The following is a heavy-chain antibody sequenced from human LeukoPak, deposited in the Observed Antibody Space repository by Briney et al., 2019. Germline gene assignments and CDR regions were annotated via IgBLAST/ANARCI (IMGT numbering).Heavy chain of an antibody. Sequence: PGGSLRLSCAASGFTFSSYAMSWVRQAPGKGLEWVSAISGSGGSTYYADSVKGRLTISRDNSKNTLYLQMNSLRAEDTAVYYCAKAIDSSGYYPRPYYYYMDVWGKGTTVTVSS. D-gene: IGHD3-22*01. CDR1: GFTFSSYA. J-gene: IGHJ6*03. V-gene: IGHV3-23*01. CDR2: ISGSGGST. CDR3: AKAIDSSGYYPRPYYYYMDV.